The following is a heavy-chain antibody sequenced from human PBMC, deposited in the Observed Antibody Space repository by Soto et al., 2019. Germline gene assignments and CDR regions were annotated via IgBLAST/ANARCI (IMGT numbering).Heavy chain of an antibody. J-gene: IGHJ4*02. Sequence: QVQLVESGGGVVQPGRSLRLSCAASGFTFSSYAMQWVRQAPGKGLEWVAVISYDGSNKYYADSVKGRFTISRDNSKNTLYLQMNSLRAEDTAVYYCARAIVVVTAAPLDYWGQGTLVTVSS. V-gene: IGHV3-30-3*01. CDR2: ISYDGSNK. CDR1: GFTFSSYA. D-gene: IGHD2-21*02. CDR3: ARAIVVVTAAPLDY.